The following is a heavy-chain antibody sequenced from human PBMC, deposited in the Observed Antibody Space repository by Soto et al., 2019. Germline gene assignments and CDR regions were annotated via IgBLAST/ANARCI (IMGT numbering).Heavy chain of an antibody. CDR1: GDTFSNYA. CDR2: IVPIFSTT. J-gene: IGHJ4*02. D-gene: IGHD5-12*01. Sequence: GASVKVSCKVSGDTFSNYAINWVRQAPGQGLEWMGAIVPIFSTTNYAQKFQGRVTITADESTSTAYMELSSLRSEDTAVYYCARYSGYDSFDYWGQGTLVTVSS. V-gene: IGHV1-69*13. CDR3: ARYSGYDSFDY.